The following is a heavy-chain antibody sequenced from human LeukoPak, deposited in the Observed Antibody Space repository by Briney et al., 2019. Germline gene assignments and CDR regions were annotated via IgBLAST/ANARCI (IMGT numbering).Heavy chain of an antibody. J-gene: IGHJ6*03. CDR1: GGSFSGYY. CDR2: INHSGST. Sequence: SETLSLTCAVYGGSFSGYYWSWIRQPPGKGLEWIGEINHSGSTNYNPSLKGRVTISVDTSKNQFSLKLSSVTAADTAVYYCARRVLRYFDWNYYYYMDVWGKGTTVTISS. D-gene: IGHD3-9*01. CDR3: ARRVLRYFDWNYYYYMDV. V-gene: IGHV4-34*01.